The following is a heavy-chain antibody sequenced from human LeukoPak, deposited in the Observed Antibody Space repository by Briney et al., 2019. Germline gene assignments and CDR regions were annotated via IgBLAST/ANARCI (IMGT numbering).Heavy chain of an antibody. D-gene: IGHD1-26*01. Sequence: SSETLSLTCGVYGGSFSGYYYSWIRQPPGKGLEWIGEINHSGYTNYNPSLKSRVTISVDTSKNQFSLRLSSVTAADTAVYYSARLASGSYGPLTPFDYWGQGTLVTVSS. J-gene: IGHJ4*02. CDR2: INHSGYT. CDR3: ARLASGSYGPLTPFDY. CDR1: GGSFSGYY. V-gene: IGHV4-34*01.